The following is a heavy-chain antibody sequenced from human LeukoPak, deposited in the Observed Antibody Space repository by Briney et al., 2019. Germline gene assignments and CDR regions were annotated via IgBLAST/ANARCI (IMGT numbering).Heavy chain of an antibody. CDR2: ISSSSSNI. CDR1: GFTFSSYS. V-gene: IGHV3-48*04. CDR3: ARDIGISNSWPYFDF. Sequence: PGGSLRLSCAASGFTFSSYSMNWVRQAPGKGLEWVSYISSSSSNIYYADSVRGRFTISRDNAKNSLFLQMNSLRAEDTAVYYCARDIGISNSWPYFDFWGQGTLVTVSS. D-gene: IGHD6-13*01. J-gene: IGHJ4*02.